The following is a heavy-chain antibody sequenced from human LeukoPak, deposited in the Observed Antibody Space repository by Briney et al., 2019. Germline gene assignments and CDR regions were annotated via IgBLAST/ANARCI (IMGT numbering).Heavy chain of an antibody. Sequence: GGSLRLSCAASGFTFSSYWMHWVRQAPGKGLVWVSRINSDGSSTSYADSVKGRFTISRDNAKNTLYLQINSLRAEDTAVYYCARVRQGRYFDYWGQGTLVTVSS. V-gene: IGHV3-74*01. CDR2: INSDGSST. CDR3: ARVRQGRYFDY. D-gene: IGHD3-10*01. CDR1: GFTFSSYW. J-gene: IGHJ4*02.